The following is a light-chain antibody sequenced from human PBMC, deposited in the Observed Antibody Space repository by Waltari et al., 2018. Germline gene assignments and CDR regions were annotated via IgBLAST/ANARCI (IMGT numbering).Light chain of an antibody. J-gene: IGLJ3*02. V-gene: IGLV7-43*01. CDR3: LLYYGGPWV. CDR1: TGAVTSDYY. Sequence: QTVVTQEPSLTVSPGGTVTLTCASSTGAVTSDYYPNWFQQKPGQAPRALIHSTSGRDPCTPTRFSGSLFGEKAALTLAGVQPEDEADYYCLLYYGGPWVFGGGTKVTVL. CDR2: STS.